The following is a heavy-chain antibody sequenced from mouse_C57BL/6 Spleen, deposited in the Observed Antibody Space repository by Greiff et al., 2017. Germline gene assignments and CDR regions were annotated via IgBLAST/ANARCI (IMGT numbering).Heavy chain of an antibody. J-gene: IGHJ3*01. V-gene: IGHV1-82*01. CDR1: GYAFSRSW. Sequence: VQLQQSGPELVKPGASVKISCKASGYAFSRSWMNWVKQRPGKGLEWIGRIYPGDGDTKYNGKFKGKATLTADKSSSTAYMQLSSLTSEDSAVYFGARWREGFAYWGQGTLVTVSA. CDR3: ARWREGFAY. CDR2: IYPGDGDT.